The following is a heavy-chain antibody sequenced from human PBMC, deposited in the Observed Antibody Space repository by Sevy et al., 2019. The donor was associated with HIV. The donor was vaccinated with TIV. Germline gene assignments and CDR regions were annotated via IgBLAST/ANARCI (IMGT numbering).Heavy chain of an antibody. Sequence: GGSLRLSCAASGFTFSNYGIHWVRQAPGKGLEWVAFIRYDGSKEYYVDSVKGRFTISRDNSKSTRYLQMNSLSAEDTAVYYCAKDRKVLLVVYAIPFDALDIWGQGTMVTVSS. CDR2: IRYDGSKE. V-gene: IGHV3-30*02. J-gene: IGHJ3*02. D-gene: IGHD2-8*02. CDR3: AKDRKVLLVVYAIPFDALDI. CDR1: GFTFSNYG.